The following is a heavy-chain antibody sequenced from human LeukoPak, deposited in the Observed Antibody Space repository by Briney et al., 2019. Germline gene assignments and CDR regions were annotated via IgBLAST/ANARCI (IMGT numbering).Heavy chain of an antibody. V-gene: IGHV4-59*12. CDR1: GGSISSYY. J-gene: IGHJ6*03. CDR3: ARVAAAGYYYYYYHMDV. D-gene: IGHD6-13*01. CDR2: IRYSGST. Sequence: SETLSLTCSVFGGSISSYYWSWIRQPPGKGLEWIGYIRYSGSTNYNPSLKSRVTISVDTSKNQFSLKLTSVTAADTAVYYCARVAAAGYYYYYYHMDVWGKGTTVTVSS.